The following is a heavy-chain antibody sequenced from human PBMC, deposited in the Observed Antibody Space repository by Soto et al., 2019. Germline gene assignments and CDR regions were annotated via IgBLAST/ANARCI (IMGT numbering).Heavy chain of an antibody. V-gene: IGHV3-7*01. Sequence: GGSLRLSCAASGFTFNTYWMSWVRQAPGKGLEWVANIKQDGSEKYYLDSVKGRFTISRDNAKNSLYLQMNSLRVEDTAVYYCARCGSSFPPLCNYWGQGAQVTVSS. J-gene: IGHJ4*02. CDR3: ARCGSSFPPLCNY. D-gene: IGHD6-13*01. CDR2: IKQDGSEK. CDR1: GFTFNTYW.